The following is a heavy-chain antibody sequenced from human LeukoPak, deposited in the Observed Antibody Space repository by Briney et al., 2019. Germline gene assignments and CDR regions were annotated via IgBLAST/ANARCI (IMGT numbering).Heavy chain of an antibody. J-gene: IGHJ5*02. D-gene: IGHD1-26*01. CDR2: IYYSGST. CDR3: ARDLETWELPLYNWFDP. Sequence: SETLSLTCTVSGGSISSSSYYWGWIRQPPGKGLEWIGCIYYSGSTYYNPSLKSRVTISVDTSKNQFSLKLSSVTAADTAVYYCARDLETWELPLYNWFDPWGQGTLVTVSS. CDR1: GGSISSSSYY. V-gene: IGHV4-39*07.